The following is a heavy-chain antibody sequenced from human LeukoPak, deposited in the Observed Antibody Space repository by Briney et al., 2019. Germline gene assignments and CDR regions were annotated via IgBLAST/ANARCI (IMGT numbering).Heavy chain of an antibody. D-gene: IGHD3-3*01. CDR1: GFTFITYW. V-gene: IGHV3-7*01. J-gene: IGHJ6*03. Sequence: GGSLRLSCAASGFTFITYWMTWVRQAPGKGLEWVTNIKQDGSEKYYVDSVKGRFTLSRDNAKSSLYLQMNSLRAEDTAIYYCARLRYNDFWSGSWKFYYYMDVWGKGTTVTVSS. CDR2: IKQDGSEK. CDR3: ARLRYNDFWSGSWKFYYYMDV.